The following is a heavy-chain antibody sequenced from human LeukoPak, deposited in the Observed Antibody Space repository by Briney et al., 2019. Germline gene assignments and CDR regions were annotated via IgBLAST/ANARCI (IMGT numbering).Heavy chain of an antibody. D-gene: IGHD3-10*01. CDR2: IIPIFGTA. Sequence: ASVKVSCKASGGTFSSYAISWVRQAPGQGLEWMGGIIPIFGTANYAQKFQGRVTITADESTSTAYMELSSLRSEDTAVYYCAGSVYGAGSGSYYTSYNYYYYGMDVWGQGTTVTVSS. CDR3: AGSVYGAGSGSYYTSYNYYYYGMDV. J-gene: IGHJ6*02. CDR1: GGTFSSYA. V-gene: IGHV1-69*13.